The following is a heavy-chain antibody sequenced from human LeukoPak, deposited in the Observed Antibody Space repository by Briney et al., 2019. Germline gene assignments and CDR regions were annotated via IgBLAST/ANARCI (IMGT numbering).Heavy chain of an antibody. V-gene: IGHV3-74*01. CDR1: GFTFSNSW. J-gene: IGHJ4*02. CDR2: MNSVGSIT. Sequence: QTGGSLRLSCAASGFTFSNSWMHWVRQPPAKGLLWVSRMNSVGSITNYAGSVQGRFTIPRDNARNTLYLQIHTLTVEDTAVYYCARAGSFRFDYWGQGTLVTVSS. D-gene: IGHD1-14*01. CDR3: ARAGSFRFDY.